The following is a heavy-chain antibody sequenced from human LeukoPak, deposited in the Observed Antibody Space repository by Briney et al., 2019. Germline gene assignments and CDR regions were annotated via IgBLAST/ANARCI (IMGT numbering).Heavy chain of an antibody. V-gene: IGHV1-18*04. D-gene: IGHD5-18*01. CDR3: PREAGYSDDP. J-gene: IGHJ5*02. CDR1: GYTFTSYG. Sequence: ASVKVSCRASGYTFTSYGISWVRQAPGKGLEWMAWISAYNGNTNYAQKLQRRVTITTDTYTSTAHIEQRRLRCDATAVYYCPREAGYSDDPGGGETVIAASS. CDR2: ISAYNGNT.